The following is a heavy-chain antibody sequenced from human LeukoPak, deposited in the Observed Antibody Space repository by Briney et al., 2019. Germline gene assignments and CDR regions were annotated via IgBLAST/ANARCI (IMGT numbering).Heavy chain of an antibody. V-gene: IGHV3-23*01. CDR3: AQDGYCNSAHCYTGAIEM. J-gene: IGHJ3*02. CDR1: GLTFDTYD. Sequence: GGSLRLSCTVSGLTFDTYDLSWLRKAPGKGLVWVSDISASGSNTHYAASVKGRVIISRDNSKNTVYLEMKSLRAEDTALYFCAQDGYCNSAHCYTGAIEMWGQGTMVTVS. CDR2: ISASGSNT. D-gene: IGHD2/OR15-2a*01.